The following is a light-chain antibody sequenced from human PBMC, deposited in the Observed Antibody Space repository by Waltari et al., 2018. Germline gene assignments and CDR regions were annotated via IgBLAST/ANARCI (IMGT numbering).Light chain of an antibody. CDR3: CSYAGSNAWV. J-gene: IGLJ3*02. CDR2: EGS. V-gene: IGLV2-23*01. Sequence: QSALTQTASVSGSPGQSITISCTGTSSDVGSYNLVSWYQQHPGKVPKFMIYEGSERPSGVSNRFSGTKSGNTATLPISGLQAEDEADYYCCSYAGSNAWVFGGGTKLTVV. CDR1: SSDVGSYNL.